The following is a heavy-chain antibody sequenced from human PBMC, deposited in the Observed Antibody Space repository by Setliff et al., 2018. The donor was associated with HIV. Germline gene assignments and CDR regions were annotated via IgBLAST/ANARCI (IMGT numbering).Heavy chain of an antibody. CDR3: TRNLYYYASGIHFGVY. Sequence: ASVKVSCKASGYTFTTYHMHWLRQAPGQGLEWMGITNPKNRSTTYAQRFQDRVTMTSDTSTNTFYMELSSLKSEDTAVYYCTRNLYYYASGIHFGVYWGQGTPVTV. D-gene: IGHD3-10*01. V-gene: IGHV1-46*01. CDR2: TNPKNRST. CDR1: GYTFTTYH. J-gene: IGHJ4*02.